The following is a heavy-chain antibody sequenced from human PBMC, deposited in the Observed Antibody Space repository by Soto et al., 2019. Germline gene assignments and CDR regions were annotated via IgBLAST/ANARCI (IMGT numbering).Heavy chain of an antibody. CDR3: ASTTVTAGFDY. CDR1: GFTFSSYW. V-gene: IGHV3-74*01. CDR2: INSDGSST. Sequence: EVQLVESGGGLVQTGGSLRLSCAASGFTFSSYWMHWVRQAPGKGLVWVSRINSDGSSTSYADSVKGRFTISRDNAKNTLYLQMNSLRAEDTAVYYCASTTVTAGFDYWGQGTLVTVSS. D-gene: IGHD4-17*01. J-gene: IGHJ4*02.